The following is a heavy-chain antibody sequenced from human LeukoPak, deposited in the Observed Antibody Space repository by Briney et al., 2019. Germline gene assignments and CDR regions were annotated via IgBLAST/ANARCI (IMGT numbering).Heavy chain of an antibody. J-gene: IGHJ5*02. CDR2: IYYSGST. CDR3: ARQYYYANWFDP. D-gene: IGHD3-10*01. Sequence: PSETLSLTCTVPGGSISSSSYYWGWIRQPPGKGLEWIGSIYYSGSTYYNPSLKSRVTISVDTSKSQFSLKLSSVTAADTAVYYCARQYYYANWFDPWGQGTLVTVSS. CDR1: GGSISSSSYY. V-gene: IGHV4-39*01.